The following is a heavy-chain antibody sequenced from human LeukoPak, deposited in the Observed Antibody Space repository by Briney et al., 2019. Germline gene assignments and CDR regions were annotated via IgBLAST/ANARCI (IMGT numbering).Heavy chain of an antibody. CDR3: ARDSGYSYADDY. CDR2: ITYNSGTI. D-gene: IGHD5-18*01. J-gene: IGHJ4*02. V-gene: IGHV3-48*02. Sequence: GGSLRLSCAASRFTFRSYAMQWVRQAPGKGLEWVSYITYNSGTIFYADSVKGRFTISRDNAKDSLYLQMSSLRDEDTAVYYCARDSGYSYADDYWGQGTLVTVSS. CDR1: RFTFRSYA.